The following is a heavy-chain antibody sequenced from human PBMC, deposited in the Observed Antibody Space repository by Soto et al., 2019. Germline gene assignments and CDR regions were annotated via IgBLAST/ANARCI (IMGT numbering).Heavy chain of an antibody. CDR2: ISSSGSTI. V-gene: IGHV3-11*01. CDR3: ATAPLSTADSPSHGMEV. CDR1: GFTFSDYY. D-gene: IGHD6-6*01. Sequence: GGSLRLSCAASGFTFSDYYMSWIRQAPGKGLEWVSYISSSGSTIYYADSVKGRFTISRDNAKNSLYLQMNSLRAEDTAVYYCATAPLSTADSPSHGMEVWGQGTTVTVSS. J-gene: IGHJ6*02.